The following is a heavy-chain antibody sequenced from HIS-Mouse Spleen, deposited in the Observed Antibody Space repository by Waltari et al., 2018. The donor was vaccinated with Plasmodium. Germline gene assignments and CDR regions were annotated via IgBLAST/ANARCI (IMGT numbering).Heavy chain of an antibody. CDR1: GGSFSGYY. Sequence: QVQLQQWGAGLLKPSETLSLTCAVYGGSFSGYYWSWIRQPPGKGLEWIGEINHSGSTTHNPALKSRVTISVDTSKNQFSLKLSSVTAADTAVYYCARLVVVASKDSYWGQGTLVTVSS. CDR3: ARLVVVASKDSY. V-gene: IGHV4-34*01. J-gene: IGHJ4*02. CDR2: INHSGST. D-gene: IGHD2-15*01.